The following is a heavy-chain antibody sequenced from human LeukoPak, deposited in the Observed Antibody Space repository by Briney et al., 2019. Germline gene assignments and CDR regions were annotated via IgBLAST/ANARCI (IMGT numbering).Heavy chain of an antibody. V-gene: IGHV3-21*04. CDR2: ISGSSNYI. D-gene: IGHD5-18*01. J-gene: IGHJ4*02. CDR1: GFIFSSYS. CDR3: AKERHSYGLNTFDY. Sequence: GGSLRLSCAASGFIFSSYSMNWVRQAPGKGLEWVSSISGSSNYIYYADSVKGRFTISRDNSKNTLYLQMNSLRAEDTAVYYCAKERHSYGLNTFDYWGQGTLVTVSS.